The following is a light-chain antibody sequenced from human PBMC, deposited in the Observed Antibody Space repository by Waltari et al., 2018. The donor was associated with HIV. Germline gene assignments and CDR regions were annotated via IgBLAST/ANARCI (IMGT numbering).Light chain of an antibody. J-gene: IGLJ2*01. CDR3: ALYMGSAIL. CDR2: STN. V-gene: IGLV8-61*01. Sequence: QTVVTQEPSFSVSPCGTVTLTCGLNSGSVSTSYYPGWYQQTPGQAPRTLIYSTNSRSSGVPDRFSGSILGNKAALTITGAQADDECDYYCALYMGSAILFGGGTTLTVL. CDR1: SGSVSTSYY.